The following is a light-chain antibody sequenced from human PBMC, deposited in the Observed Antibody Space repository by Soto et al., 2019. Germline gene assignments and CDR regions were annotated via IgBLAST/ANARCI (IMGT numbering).Light chain of an antibody. V-gene: IGLV2-14*01. Sequence: SVLTQPASVSGSPGQSITISCTGTSSDVGGYNYVSWYQQHPGKAPKLMIYEVSNRPSGVSNRFSGSKSGNTASLTISGLQAEDEADYYCSSYTSSSTYVFGTGTKVIVL. CDR3: SSYTSSSTYV. J-gene: IGLJ1*01. CDR2: EVS. CDR1: SSDVGGYNY.